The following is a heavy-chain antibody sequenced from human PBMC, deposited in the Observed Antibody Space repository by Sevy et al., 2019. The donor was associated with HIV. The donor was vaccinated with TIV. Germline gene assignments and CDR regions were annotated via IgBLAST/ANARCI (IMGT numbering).Heavy chain of an antibody. J-gene: IGHJ4*02. V-gene: IGHV3-23*01. CDR2: LRGSGGST. D-gene: IGHD6-13*01. Sequence: GGSLRLSCAASGFTFSSYAMSWVRQAPGKGLEWVSALRGSGGSTYYADSVKGRFTISRDNSKNTLYLQMNSLRAEDTAVYYCAKDSWVAAAGTLDYWGQGTLVTVSS. CDR1: GFTFSSYA. CDR3: AKDSWVAAAGTLDY.